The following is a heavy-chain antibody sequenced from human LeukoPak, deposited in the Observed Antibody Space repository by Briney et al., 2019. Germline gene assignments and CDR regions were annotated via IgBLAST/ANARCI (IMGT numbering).Heavy chain of an antibody. CDR3: ARDIDYYYGMDV. D-gene: IGHD1-26*01. CDR1: GGSISRYY. J-gene: IGHJ6*02. V-gene: IGHV4-4*07. Sequence: SETLSLTCTVSGGSISRYYRSWIRQPAGKGLEWIGRIYTSGLTNYNPSLKSRVTMSVDTSKNQFSLKLNSMTAADTAVYYCARDIDYYYGMDVWGQGTTVTVSS. CDR2: IYTSGLT.